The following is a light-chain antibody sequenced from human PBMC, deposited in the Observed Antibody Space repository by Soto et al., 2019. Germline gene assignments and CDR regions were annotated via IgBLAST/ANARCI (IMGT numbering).Light chain of an antibody. Sequence: QSALTQPPSASGSPGQSVTISCTGTSSDVGSYNYVSWYQQHPGKAPKLMIYDVSKRPSGVPDRFSGSKSGNTASLTVSGHQAEDEADYYCSSYAGSNNLVFGGGTKLTVL. CDR2: DVS. CDR1: SSDVGSYNY. V-gene: IGLV2-8*01. CDR3: SSYAGSNNLV. J-gene: IGLJ3*02.